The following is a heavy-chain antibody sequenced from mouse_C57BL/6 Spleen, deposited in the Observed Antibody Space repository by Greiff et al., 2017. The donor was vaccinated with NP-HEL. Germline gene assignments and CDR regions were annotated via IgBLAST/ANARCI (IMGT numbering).Heavy chain of an antibody. CDR1: GYTFTDYY. J-gene: IGHJ2*01. D-gene: IGHD3-2*02. CDR3: ASQARTAQATSGDY. CDR2: INPYNGGT. Sequence: EVQLQQSGPVLVKPGASVKMSCKASGYTFTDYYMNWVKQSHGKSLEWIGVINPYNGGTSYNQKFKGKATLTVDKSSSTAYMELNSLTSEDSAVYYCASQARTAQATSGDYWGQGTTLTVSS. V-gene: IGHV1-19*01.